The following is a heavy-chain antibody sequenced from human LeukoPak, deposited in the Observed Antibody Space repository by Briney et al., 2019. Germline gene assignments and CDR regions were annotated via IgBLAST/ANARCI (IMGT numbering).Heavy chain of an antibody. CDR2: INNDGSGT. J-gene: IGHJ4*02. V-gene: IGHV3-74*01. D-gene: IGHD3-9*01. CDR1: GFTLSSYW. CDR3: AKDRRVTIFEGFDY. Sequence: GGSLRLSCAASGFTLSSYWMQWVRQAPGKGLVWVSRINNDGSGTTYADSVKGRFTISRDNAKNTLYLQMNSLRAEDTAVYYCAKDRRVTIFEGFDYWGQGTLVTVFS.